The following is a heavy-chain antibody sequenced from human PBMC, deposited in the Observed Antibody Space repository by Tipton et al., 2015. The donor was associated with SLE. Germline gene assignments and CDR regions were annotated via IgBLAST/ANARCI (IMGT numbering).Heavy chain of an antibody. CDR2: SGST. V-gene: IGHV4-31*03. J-gene: IGHJ3*02. CDR1: GGSISSGGYS. CDR3: ARDKGWNLRDDRGGYRPIYAFDI. D-gene: IGHD3-22*01. Sequence: TLPLTCTVSGGSISSGGYSWSWIRQQPGKGLEWIGYSGSTYYNPSLKSRVNISVDTSKNQFSLKLTSVTAADTAVYYCARDKGWNLRDDRGGYRPIYAFDIWGPGTMVTVSS.